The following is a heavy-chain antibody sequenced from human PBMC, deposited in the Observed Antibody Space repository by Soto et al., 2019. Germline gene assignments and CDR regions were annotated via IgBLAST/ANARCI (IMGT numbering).Heavy chain of an antibody. J-gene: IGHJ6*02. CDR3: ARGSYYDILTGYSYYYYGMDV. V-gene: IGHV1-69*13. D-gene: IGHD3-9*01. CDR2: IIPIFGTA. CDR1: RGGFRNCA. Sequence: GGSAKVSWRASRGGFRNCASRWVRQAPEQGLGWMGGIIPIFGTANYAQKFQGRVTITADESTSTAYMELSSLRSEDTAVYYCARGSYYDILTGYSYYYYGMDVWGQGTTVTGSS.